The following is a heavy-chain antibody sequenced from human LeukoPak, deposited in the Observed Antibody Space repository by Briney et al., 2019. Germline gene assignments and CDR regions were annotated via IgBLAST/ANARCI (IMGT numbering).Heavy chain of an antibody. D-gene: IGHD3-22*01. J-gene: IGHJ4*02. Sequence: GGSLRLSCAASGFTFSSYAMSWVRQAPGKGLEWVSAISGSGGSTYYADSVKGRFTISRDNSKNTLYLQMNSLRAEDTAVYYCAKVGHQYYYDSSGHSSYYFDYWGQGTLVTVSS. CDR1: GFTFSSYA. CDR3: AKVGHQYYYDSSGHSSYYFDY. CDR2: ISGSGGST. V-gene: IGHV3-23*01.